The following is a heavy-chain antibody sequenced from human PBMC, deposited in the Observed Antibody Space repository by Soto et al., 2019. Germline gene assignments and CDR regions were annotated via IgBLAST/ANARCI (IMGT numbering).Heavy chain of an antibody. J-gene: IGHJ6*02. V-gene: IGHV4-31*02. CDR1: GGSISSGGYY. CDR2: IYYSGST. D-gene: IGHD2-15*01. Sequence: RSETLSLTXTVSGGSISSGGYYWSWIRQHPGKGLEWIGYIYYSGSTYYNPSLKSRFTISVDTSKNQFSLKLSSVTAADTAVYYCARDSRGHFSGGSCENHYYYGMDVWGQGTTVTVSS. CDR3: ARDSRGHFSGGSCENHYYYGMDV.